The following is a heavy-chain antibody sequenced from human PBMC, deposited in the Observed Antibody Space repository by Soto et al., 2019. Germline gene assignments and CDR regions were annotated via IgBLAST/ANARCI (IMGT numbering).Heavy chain of an antibody. J-gene: IGHJ6*02. Sequence: QVQLQESGPGLVKPSQTLSLTCTVSGGSISSGGYYWSWIRQHPGKGLEWIGYIYYSGSTYYNPSLTSRVNISVDTSKNQFSLKLSSVTAADTAVYYCARGGRRSPGMDVWGQGTTVTVSS. V-gene: IGHV4-31*03. CDR3: ARGGRRSPGMDV. CDR2: IYYSGST. CDR1: GGSISSGGYY.